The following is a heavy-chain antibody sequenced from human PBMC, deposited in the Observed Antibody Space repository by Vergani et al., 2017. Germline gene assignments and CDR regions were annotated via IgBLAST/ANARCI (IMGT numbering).Heavy chain of an antibody. Sequence: QVQLQESGPGLVKPSETLYLTCTVSGGSISSYYWSWIRQPPGKGLDWIGYIYYSGSTNYNPSLKSRVTISVDTSKNQFSLKLSSVTAADTAVYYCARDNYDILXGYYTDYYYYYMDVWGKGTTVTVSS. CDR3: ARDNYDILXGYYTDYYYYYMDV. CDR1: GGSISSYY. V-gene: IGHV4-59*01. J-gene: IGHJ6*03. D-gene: IGHD3-9*01. CDR2: IYYSGST.